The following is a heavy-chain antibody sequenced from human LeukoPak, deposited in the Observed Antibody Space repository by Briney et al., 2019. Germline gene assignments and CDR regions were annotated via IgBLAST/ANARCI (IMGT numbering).Heavy chain of an antibody. J-gene: IGHJ3*02. CDR3: ARAASGAGRYRAFDI. CDR2: ISAYNGNT. Sequence: ASVKVSCKASVYTFTSYGIGWVRQAPGQRLEWMVWISAYNGNTNYAQKFQGRVTMTTDTSTTTAYMEVRSLRSDDRAIYYCARAASGAGRYRAFDIWGQGTMVTVSS. CDR1: VYTFTSYG. V-gene: IGHV1-18*01. D-gene: IGHD3-10*01.